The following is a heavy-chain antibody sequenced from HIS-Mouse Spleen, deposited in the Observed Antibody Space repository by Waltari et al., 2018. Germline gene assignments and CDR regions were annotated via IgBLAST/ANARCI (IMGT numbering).Heavy chain of an antibody. CDR2: IYYSGST. V-gene: IGHV4-39*07. Sequence: QLQLQESGPGLVKPSETLSLTCPVSGGSISSSSSYLAWIRPPPGKGLEWIGSIYYSGSTYYNPSLKSRVTISVDTSKNQFSLKLSSVTAADTAVYYCAREIPYSSSWYDWYFDLWGRGTLVTVSS. J-gene: IGHJ2*01. CDR1: GGSISSSSSY. CDR3: AREIPYSSSWYDWYFDL. D-gene: IGHD6-13*01.